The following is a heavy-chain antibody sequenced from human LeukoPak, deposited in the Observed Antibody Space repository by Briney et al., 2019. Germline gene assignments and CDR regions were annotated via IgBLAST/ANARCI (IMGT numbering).Heavy chain of an antibody. Sequence: SVKVSCKASGGTFSSYAISWVRQAPGQGLEWMGGIIPIFGTANYAQKFQGRVTITADESTSTAYMELSSLRSEDTAVYYGARAPTQKYCSSTSCYYYFDYWGQGTLVTVSS. CDR2: IIPIFGTA. J-gene: IGHJ4*02. CDR1: GGTFSSYA. CDR3: ARAPTQKYCSSTSCYYYFDY. D-gene: IGHD2-2*01. V-gene: IGHV1-69*13.